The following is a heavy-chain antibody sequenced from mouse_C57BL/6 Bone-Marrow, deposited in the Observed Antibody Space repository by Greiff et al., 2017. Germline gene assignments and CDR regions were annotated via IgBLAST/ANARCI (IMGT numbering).Heavy chain of an antibody. CDR3: ARDYDVDY. Sequence: VKVVESGAELVRPGASVKLSCKASGYTFTDYYINWVKQRPGQGLEWIARIYPGSGNTYYNEKFKGKATLTAEKSSSTAYMQLSSLTSEDSAVYFCARDYDVDYWGQGTTLTVSS. D-gene: IGHD2-4*01. J-gene: IGHJ2*01. V-gene: IGHV1-76*01. CDR2: IYPGSGNT. CDR1: GYTFTDYY.